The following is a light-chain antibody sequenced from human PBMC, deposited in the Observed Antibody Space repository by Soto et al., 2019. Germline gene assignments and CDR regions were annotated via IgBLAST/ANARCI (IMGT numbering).Light chain of an antibody. Sequence: DIQMTQSPSSLSASVDNRVIITCRASQSISNHLNWYQQKPGKAPKLLIYKASGLESGVPSRFSGSGSGTDFTLTISSLQPDDFATYYCQQYNSYSPLTFGGGTKVDIK. V-gene: IGKV1-5*03. CDR1: QSISNH. CDR3: QQYNSYSPLT. J-gene: IGKJ4*01. CDR2: KAS.